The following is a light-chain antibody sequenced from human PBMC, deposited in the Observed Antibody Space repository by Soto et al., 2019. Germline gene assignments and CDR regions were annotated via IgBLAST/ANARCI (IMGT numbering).Light chain of an antibody. V-gene: IGKV3-20*01. CDR3: QQYDTSPRT. CDR1: QGVSSGH. J-gene: IGKJ1*01. CDR2: AAS. Sequence: EVVMTQSPGTLSLSPGERATLSCRASQGVSSGHIAWYQQKPGQAPSLLIYAASRRATGIPERFSGSGSGTDFTLTISGLEPEDFAVYYCQQYDTSPRTFGQGTKVDIK.